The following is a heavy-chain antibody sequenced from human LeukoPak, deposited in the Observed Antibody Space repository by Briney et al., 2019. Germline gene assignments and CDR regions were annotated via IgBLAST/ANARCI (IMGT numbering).Heavy chain of an antibody. CDR1: GFRFSDYY. Sequence: GGSLRLSCAASGFRFSDYYMSWIRQAPGKGLEWISYISTSASDIHYSDSVKGRFTMSRDNAKSSLYLQMNSLRPEDTAVYYCAKAVAGYWYFDLWGRGTLVTVSS. V-gene: IGHV3-11*01. J-gene: IGHJ2*01. D-gene: IGHD6-19*01. CDR3: AKAVAGYWYFDL. CDR2: ISTSASDI.